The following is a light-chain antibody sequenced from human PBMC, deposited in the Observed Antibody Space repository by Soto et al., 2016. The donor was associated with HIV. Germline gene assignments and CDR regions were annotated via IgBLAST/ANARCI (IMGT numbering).Light chain of an antibody. Sequence: DIQMTQSPSSLSASVGDSVTITCRASQGINTYIAWFQQKFGKAPKSLIYGVSSLQSGVPSKFSGNGSETDFTLTINNLQPEDSATYYCQHYNSYPRAFGQGTKVE. CDR2: GVS. V-gene: IGKV1-16*02. CDR3: QHYNSYPRA. J-gene: IGKJ1*01. CDR1: QGINTY.